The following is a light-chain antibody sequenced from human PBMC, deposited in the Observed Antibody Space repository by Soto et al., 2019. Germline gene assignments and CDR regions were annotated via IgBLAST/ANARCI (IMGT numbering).Light chain of an antibody. CDR3: HQYNNWPLT. CDR1: QNISNN. CDR2: VTS. V-gene: IGKV3-15*01. J-gene: IGKJ4*01. Sequence: EIVMTQSPATLSVSPGERAPLSCRASQNISNNLAWYQQKPGQAPRLLIYVTSTSATGVPARFSGSGSGTEFTLTISSLQSEDFAVYYCHQYNNWPLTFGGGTKVEIK.